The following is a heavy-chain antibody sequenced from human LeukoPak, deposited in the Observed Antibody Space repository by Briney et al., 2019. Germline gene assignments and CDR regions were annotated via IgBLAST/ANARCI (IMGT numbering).Heavy chain of an antibody. CDR2: INHSGST. CDR1: GWSFSGYY. D-gene: IGHD6-19*01. V-gene: IGHV4-34*01. J-gene: IGHJ6*04. CDR3: ARRIAVAGTFYYYYGMDV. Sequence: SETLSLTCAVYGWSFSGYYWSWIRQPPGKGLEWIGEINHSGSTNYNPSLKSRVTISVDTSKNQFSLKLSSVTAADTAVYYCARRIAVAGTFYYYYGMDVWGKGTTVTVSS.